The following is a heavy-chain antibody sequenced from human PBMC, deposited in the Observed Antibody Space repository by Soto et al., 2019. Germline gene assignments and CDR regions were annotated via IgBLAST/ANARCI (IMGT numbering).Heavy chain of an antibody. V-gene: IGHV1-46*01. CDR1: GYTFTSYY. CDR3: ARVLDYYDSSGYYRRPVYYYYGMDV. D-gene: IGHD3-22*01. Sequence: ASVKVSCKASGYTFTSYYMHWARQTPGQGLEWMGIINPSGGSTSYAQKFQGRVTMTRDTSTSTVYMELSSLRSEDTAVYYCARVLDYYDSSGYYRRPVYYYYGMDVWGQGTTVTVSS. J-gene: IGHJ6*02. CDR2: INPSGGST.